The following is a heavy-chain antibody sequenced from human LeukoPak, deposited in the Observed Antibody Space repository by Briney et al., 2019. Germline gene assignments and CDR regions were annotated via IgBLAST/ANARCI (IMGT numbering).Heavy chain of an antibody. Sequence: SETLSLTCTVSGGSISSYYWNWIRQPPGKGLEWIGYIYYSGSTNYNPSLKSRVTISVDTSKNQFSLKLSSVTAADTAVYYCARGEYKRGYSYGLPLQWGQGTLVTVSS. CDR2: IYYSGST. V-gene: IGHV4-59*12. CDR3: ARGEYKRGYSYGLPLQ. J-gene: IGHJ4*02. D-gene: IGHD5-18*01. CDR1: GGSISSYY.